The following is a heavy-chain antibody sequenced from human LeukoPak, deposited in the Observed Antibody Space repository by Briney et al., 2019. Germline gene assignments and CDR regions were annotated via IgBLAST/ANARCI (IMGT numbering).Heavy chain of an antibody. CDR2: ISSSSSYI. CDR3: ARDYPRSYYYGSGIPGAFDI. V-gene: IGHV3-21*01. CDR1: GFTFSSYS. Sequence: PGGSLRLSCAASGFTFSSYSMNWVRQAPGKGLEWVSSISSSSSYIYYADSVKGRFTISRDNAKNSLYLQMNSLRAEDTAVYYCARDYPRSYYYGSGIPGAFDIWGQGTMVTVSS. D-gene: IGHD3-10*01. J-gene: IGHJ3*02.